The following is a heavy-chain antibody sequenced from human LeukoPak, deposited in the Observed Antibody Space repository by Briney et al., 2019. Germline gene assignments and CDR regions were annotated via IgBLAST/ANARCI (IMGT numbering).Heavy chain of an antibody. CDR1: GGSFSGYY. CDR2: INHSGGT. Sequence: SETLSLTCAVYGGSFSGYYWSWIRQPPGKGLEWIGEINHSGGTNYNPSLKSRVTISVDTSKNQFSLKLSSVTAADTAVYYCARGIPLTIFGVVILKAPNWFDPWGQGTLVTVSS. V-gene: IGHV4-34*01. J-gene: IGHJ5*02. D-gene: IGHD3-3*01. CDR3: ARGIPLTIFGVVILKAPNWFDP.